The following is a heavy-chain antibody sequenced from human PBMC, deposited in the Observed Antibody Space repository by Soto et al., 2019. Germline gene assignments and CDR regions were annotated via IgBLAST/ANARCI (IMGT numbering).Heavy chain of an antibody. Sequence: EMQLLESGGGLVQPGGSLRLSCVVSGFTFSSNAMTWVRQAPGEGLEWVSAISGSGGSTFYADSVKGRFAISRDNSKNTLYLQMNGLRAEDTAVYYCGKTVTAEYWGQGTLVTVSS. CDR1: GFTFSSNA. J-gene: IGHJ4*02. D-gene: IGHD2-21*02. CDR2: ISGSGGST. CDR3: GKTVTAEY. V-gene: IGHV3-23*01.